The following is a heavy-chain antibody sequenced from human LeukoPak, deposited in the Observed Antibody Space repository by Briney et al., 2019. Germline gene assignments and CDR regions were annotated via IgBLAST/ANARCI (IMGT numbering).Heavy chain of an antibody. J-gene: IGHJ4*02. Sequence: GGSLRLSCAASGLTFSNALMSWVRQAPGKGLEWVGRIKSKTDGGTTDYAAPVKGRFTISRDESKNTLYLQMNSLKTEDTAVYYCATEGYSYGYSFDYWGQGTLVTVSS. V-gene: IGHV3-15*01. CDR1: GLTFSNAL. CDR3: ATEGYSYGYSFDY. D-gene: IGHD5-18*01. CDR2: IKSKTDGGTT.